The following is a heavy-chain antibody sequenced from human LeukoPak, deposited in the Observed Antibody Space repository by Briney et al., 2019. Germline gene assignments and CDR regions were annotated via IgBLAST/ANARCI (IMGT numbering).Heavy chain of an antibody. CDR3: ASSPRWTFFDY. D-gene: IGHD1-1*01. J-gene: IGHJ4*02. CDR1: GYSFTSYW. V-gene: IGHV5-51*01. CDR2: IYPDDSDI. Sequence: GESLKISCKGSGYSFTSYWIGWVRQMPGKGLEWMAIIYPDDSDIKYSPSFQGQVTISADKSISTAYLQWSSLKASDTAIYYCASSPRWTFFDYWGQGTLVTVSS.